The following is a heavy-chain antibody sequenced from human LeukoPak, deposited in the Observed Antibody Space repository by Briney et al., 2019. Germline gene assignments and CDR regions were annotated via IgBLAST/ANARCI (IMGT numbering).Heavy chain of an antibody. CDR2: ISGSGGNT. CDR3: AKVSGRIQIWPQPFGDGMDV. D-gene: IGHD3-10*01. J-gene: IGHJ6*02. Sequence: GGSLRLSCAASGFTFSTDVMSWVRQAPGKGLECVSAISGSGGNTYYADSVKGRFTIPRDNSKNMLYLQMNSLRAEDTAVYYCAKVSGRIQIWPQPFGDGMDVWGQGTTVTVSS. CDR1: GFTFSTDV. V-gene: IGHV3-23*01.